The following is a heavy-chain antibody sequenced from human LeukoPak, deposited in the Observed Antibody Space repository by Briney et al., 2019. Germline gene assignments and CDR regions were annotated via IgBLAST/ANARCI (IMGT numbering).Heavy chain of an antibody. V-gene: IGHV3-30*18. CDR1: GFTFSNYG. D-gene: IGHD3-22*01. Sequence: GGSLRLSCAASGFTFSNYGMHWVRQAPGKGLEWVAVISYDGSNKYYADSVKGRFTISRDNSKNTLYLQMNSLRAEDTAVYYCAKDIGKWLLPGDAFDIWGQGTMVTVSS. CDR3: AKDIGKWLLPGDAFDI. CDR2: ISYDGSNK. J-gene: IGHJ3*02.